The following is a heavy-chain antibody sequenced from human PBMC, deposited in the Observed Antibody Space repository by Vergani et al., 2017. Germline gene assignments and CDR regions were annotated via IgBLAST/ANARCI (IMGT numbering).Heavy chain of an antibody. D-gene: IGHD2-2*01. V-gene: IGHV5-51*01. CDR1: EYSFGNYW. J-gene: IGHJ6*03. CDR3: ARHLHCSSTSCSGIYYMDV. Sequence: EVELVQSGPEMRKPGASLKISCKGSEYSFGNYWIGWVRQMPGKGQEWMGIIYPADSDTRYSPSFQGQVTISADKSISTAFLQWDSLKASDTALYYCARHLHCSSTSCSGIYYMDVWGKGTTVTVSS. CDR2: IYPADSDT.